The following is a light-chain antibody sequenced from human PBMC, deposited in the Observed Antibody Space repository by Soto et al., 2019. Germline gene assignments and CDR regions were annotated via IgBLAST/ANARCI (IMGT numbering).Light chain of an antibody. V-gene: IGKV1-33*01. CDR2: DAS. CDR1: EDINNY. Sequence: DIQMTQSPSSLSASIGDRVTLTCRATEDINNYLAWFQQKPGKAPKLLIHDASNLATGVPSRFSGSGSGTDFTLTISSLQPEDFATYYCQQYDNLPQFTFGPGTKVDIK. J-gene: IGKJ3*01. CDR3: QQYDNLPQFT.